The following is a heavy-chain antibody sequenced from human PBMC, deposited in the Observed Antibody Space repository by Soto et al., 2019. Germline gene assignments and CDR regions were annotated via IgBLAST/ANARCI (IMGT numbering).Heavy chain of an antibody. J-gene: IGHJ6*02. D-gene: IGHD3-10*01. CDR3: AIWRCMDV. V-gene: IGHV1-18*01. CDR1: GYTFTSHG. CDR2: ISAYNGNT. Sequence: QVQLVQSGAEVKKPGASVKVSCKDSGYTFTSHGISWVRQAPGQGHEWMGWISAYNGNTNYAQKLQGRLTMTPDTATSTAYMELRSLRSDDTAVYYCAIWRCMDVWGQGTTVTFSS.